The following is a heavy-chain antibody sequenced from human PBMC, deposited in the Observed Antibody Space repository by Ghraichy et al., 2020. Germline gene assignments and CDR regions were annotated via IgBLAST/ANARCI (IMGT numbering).Heavy chain of an antibody. D-gene: IGHD3-22*01. J-gene: IGHJ4*02. V-gene: IGHV3-74*01. CDR3: ASATTDNSGTGIDY. CDR2: INSAGSVT. CDR1: GFTISKYW. Sequence: GGSLRLSCAASGFTISKYWMHWVRQVPGKGLVWVSRINSAGSVTSYADSVNGRFTISRDNAKNTVSLQMNSLRAEDTALYYCASATTDNSGTGIDYWGQGTLVTVSS.